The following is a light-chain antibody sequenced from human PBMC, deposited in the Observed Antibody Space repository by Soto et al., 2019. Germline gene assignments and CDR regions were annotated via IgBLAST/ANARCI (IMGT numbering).Light chain of an antibody. V-gene: IGKV3-20*01. J-gene: IGKJ1*01. CDR2: GAS. CDR3: QRYGG. Sequence: EILMTQSPDTLSVSPGERVTLSCRASRTVSNRLAWYQHKPGQAPRLLISGASNRATGIPDRFSGSGSGTDFTLTISRLEPEDTAVYYCQRYGGFGQGTKVDIK. CDR1: RTVSNR.